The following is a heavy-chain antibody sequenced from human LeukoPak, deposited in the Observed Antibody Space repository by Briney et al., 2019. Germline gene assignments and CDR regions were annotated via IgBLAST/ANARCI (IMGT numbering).Heavy chain of an antibody. CDR3: ARAGWYDAFDI. J-gene: IGHJ3*02. CDR1: GYTFTSYG. Sequence: ASVKVSCKASGYTFTSYGISWVRQAPGQGLEWMGRINPNSGGTNYAQKFQGRVTMTRDTSISTAYMELSRLRSDDTAVYYCARAGWYDAFDIWGQGTMVTVSS. D-gene: IGHD2-15*01. V-gene: IGHV1-2*06. CDR2: INPNSGGT.